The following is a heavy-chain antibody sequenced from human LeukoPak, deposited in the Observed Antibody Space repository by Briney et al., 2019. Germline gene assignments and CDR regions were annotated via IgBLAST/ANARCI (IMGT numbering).Heavy chain of an antibody. CDR3: AKDWGRVPASISGH. Sequence: GGSLRLSCAASGFTFSSYGMHWVRQAPGKGLEWVAVISYDGSNKYYADSVKGRFTISRDNSKNTLYLQMNSLRAEDTAVYYCAKDWGRVPASISGHWGQGTLVTVSS. J-gene: IGHJ1*01. CDR2: ISYDGSNK. V-gene: IGHV3-30*18. D-gene: IGHD2-2*01. CDR1: GFTFSSYG.